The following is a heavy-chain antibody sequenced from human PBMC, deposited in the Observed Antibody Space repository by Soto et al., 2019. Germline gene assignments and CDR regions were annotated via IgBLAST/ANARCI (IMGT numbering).Heavy chain of an antibody. CDR1: GGSISSGGYS. V-gene: IGHV4-30-2*01. J-gene: IGHJ4*02. CDR3: ARMTTVTTNYFDY. CDR2: IYHSGST. Sequence: QLQLQESGSGLVKPSQTLSLTCAVSGGSISSGGYSWSWIRQPPGKGLEWIGYIYHSGSTYYNPSLRSRVTISVDRSKNQFSLKLSSVTAADTAVYYCARMTTVTTNYFDYWGQGTLVTVSS. D-gene: IGHD4-17*01.